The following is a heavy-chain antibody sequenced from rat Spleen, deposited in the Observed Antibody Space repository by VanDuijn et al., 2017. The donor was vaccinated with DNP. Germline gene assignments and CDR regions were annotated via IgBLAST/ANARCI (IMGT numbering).Heavy chain of an antibody. V-gene: IGHV5-7*01. D-gene: IGHD1-11*01. Sequence: EVQLVESGGGLVQPGRSLKLSCGASGFTFSDYYMAWVRQAPQKGLEWVATISTSGSRTYYADSVKGRFTISRDKAKSTLYLQMDSLRSEDTATYYCARHYGGYDYWGQGVMVTVSS. CDR2: ISTSGSRT. CDR1: GFTFSDYY. J-gene: IGHJ2*01. CDR3: ARHYGGYDY.